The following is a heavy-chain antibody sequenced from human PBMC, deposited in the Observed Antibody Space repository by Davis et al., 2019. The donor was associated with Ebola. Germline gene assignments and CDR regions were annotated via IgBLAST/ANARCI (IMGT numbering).Heavy chain of an antibody. CDR2: ISGSGGST. V-gene: IGHV3-23*01. CDR1: VITFSSYA. J-gene: IGHJ4*02. Sequence: GVLKISCTDSVITFSSYAMTWVRQAPGKGLEWVSAISGSGGSTYYADSVRGRFTISRDNSKNTLYLQMNSLRAEDTAVYYCARDHDIVLMVFAPGNYFDYWGQGTLVTVSS. D-gene: IGHD2-8*01. CDR3: ARDHDIVLMVFAPGNYFDY.